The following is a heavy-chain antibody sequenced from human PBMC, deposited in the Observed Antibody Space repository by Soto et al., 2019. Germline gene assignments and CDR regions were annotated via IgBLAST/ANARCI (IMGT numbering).Heavy chain of an antibody. CDR1: GGTFSSYA. Sequence: ASVKVSCKASGGTFSSYAISWVRQAPGQRLEWMGGIIPIFGTANYAQKFPGRVTITADESTSTAYMELSSLRSEDTAVYYCASWLNTMRILPASLCSPPGVDVWRQVSTVT. V-gene: IGHV1-69*13. J-gene: IGHJ6*02. D-gene: IGHD3-22*01. CDR3: ASWLNTMRILPASLCSPPGVDV. CDR2: IIPIFGTA.